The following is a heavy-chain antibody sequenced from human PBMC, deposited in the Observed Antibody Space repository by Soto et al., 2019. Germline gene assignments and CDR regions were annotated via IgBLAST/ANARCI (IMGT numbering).Heavy chain of an antibody. CDR1: GGSISNYY. V-gene: IGHV4-59*01. CDR3: ARAGAATLSAY. Sequence: QVQLQESGPGLVKPSETLSLTCTVSGGSISNYYCSWIRQPPGKGLEWIGYIYYSGSTNYNPSLKSLVTISVDTSKNQFSLKLSSVTAADTAVYYCARAGAATLSAYWRQGTLVTVSS. CDR2: IYYSGST. J-gene: IGHJ4*02. D-gene: IGHD2-15*01.